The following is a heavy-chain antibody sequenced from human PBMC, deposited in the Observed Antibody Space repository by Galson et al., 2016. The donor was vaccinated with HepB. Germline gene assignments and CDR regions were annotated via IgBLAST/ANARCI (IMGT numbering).Heavy chain of an antibody. CDR2: IYQGGST. J-gene: IGHJ4*02. CDR1: NYSISSAYY. V-gene: IGHV4-38-2*02. Sequence: SETLSLTCTVSNYSISSAYYWGWIRQPPGKGLEWIGTIYQGGSTSSNPSLRRRVTMSVDISTNQFYLKLTSMTAADTAVYYCARIVYGSGSNFWGQGTLVTVSS. D-gene: IGHD3-10*01. CDR3: ARIVYGSGSNF.